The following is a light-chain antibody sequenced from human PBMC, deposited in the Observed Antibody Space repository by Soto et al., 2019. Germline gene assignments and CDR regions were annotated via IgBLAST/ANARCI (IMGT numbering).Light chain of an antibody. Sequence: AIRMTQSPSSFSASTGDRVTITCRASQGISSYLAWYQQKPGKAPKLLIYAASTFQSGVPSRFSGSGSGTDFTPTISCMQSEDFATYYCQQYYSYPLVTFGGGTKVEIK. J-gene: IGKJ4*01. CDR2: AAS. CDR1: QGISSY. V-gene: IGKV1-8*01. CDR3: QQYYSYPLVT.